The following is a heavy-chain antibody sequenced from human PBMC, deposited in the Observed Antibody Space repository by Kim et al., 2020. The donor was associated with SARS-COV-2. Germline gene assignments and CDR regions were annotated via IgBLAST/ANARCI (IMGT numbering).Heavy chain of an antibody. D-gene: IGHD2-2*01. CDR1: GFTFSSYG. CDR2: ISYDGSKK. J-gene: IGHJ6*03. V-gene: IGHV3-30*18. CDR3: AKEPAARYYYYYMDV. Sequence: GGSLRLSCAASGFTFSSYGMHWVRQAPGKGLEWVAVISYDGSKKYYADSVKGRFTISRDNSKNTLYLQMNSLRAEDTAVYYCAKEPAARYYYYYMDVWGKGTTVPVSS.